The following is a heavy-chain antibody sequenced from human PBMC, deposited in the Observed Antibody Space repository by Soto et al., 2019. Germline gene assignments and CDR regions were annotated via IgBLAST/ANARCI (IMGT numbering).Heavy chain of an antibody. J-gene: IGHJ4*02. CDR2: INQDGSEE. CDR1: GFTFSRYW. CDR3: ATDGDCSGGTCFSEGVY. V-gene: IGHV3-7*01. Sequence: EVQLVESGGGLVQPGGSLRLSCAASGFTFSRYWMPWVRQAPGKGLVWVANINQDGSEENYVDSVKGRFTISRDNAKNSLFLQMNSLAAEDTAVYYCATDGDCSGGTCFSEGVYWGQGTLVTVSS. D-gene: IGHD2-15*01.